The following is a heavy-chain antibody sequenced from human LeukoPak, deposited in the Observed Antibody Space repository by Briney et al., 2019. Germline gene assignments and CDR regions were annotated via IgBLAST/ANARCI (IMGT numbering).Heavy chain of an antibody. Sequence: ASVKVSCKASGYTFPKYFLHWVRQSPGQGLEWMGWINPNGGGTIYAQKFQGRVTMTRDTSISTAYMEVSRLTSDDTAVYYCARDDYGDLQYFENWGQGTLVTVSS. CDR2: INPNGGGT. D-gene: IGHD4-17*01. CDR1: GYTFPKYF. CDR3: ARDDYGDLQYFEN. V-gene: IGHV1-2*02. J-gene: IGHJ4*02.